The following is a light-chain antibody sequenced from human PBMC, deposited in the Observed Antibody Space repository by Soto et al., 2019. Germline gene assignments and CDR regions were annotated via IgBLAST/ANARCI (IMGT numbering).Light chain of an antibody. CDR1: TSNIGTFY. CDR3: AAWDDILTGQV. Sequence: HSALTQPPSASGTPGQRVAISCSGSTSNIGTFYVYWYQQFPGTAPKLLIHSNNQRPSGVPDRFSGSKSGTSASMAISGLRSEDEAEYYCAAWDDILTGQVFGPGTK. CDR2: SNN. J-gene: IGLJ1*01. V-gene: IGLV1-47*02.